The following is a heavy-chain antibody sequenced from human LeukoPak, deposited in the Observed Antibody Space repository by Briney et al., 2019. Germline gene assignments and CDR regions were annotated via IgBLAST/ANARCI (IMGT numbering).Heavy chain of an antibody. CDR3: AREVPPDCSSTSCSIYNWFDP. V-gene: IGHV1-69*05. D-gene: IGHD2-2*01. CDR2: IIPIFGTA. Sequence: SVKVSCKASGGTFSSYAISWVRQAPGQGLEWMGGIIPIFGTANYAQKFQGRVTITTDESTSTAYMELSSLRSEDTAVYYCAREVPPDCSSTSCSIYNWFDPWGQGTLVTVSS. J-gene: IGHJ5*02. CDR1: GGTFSSYA.